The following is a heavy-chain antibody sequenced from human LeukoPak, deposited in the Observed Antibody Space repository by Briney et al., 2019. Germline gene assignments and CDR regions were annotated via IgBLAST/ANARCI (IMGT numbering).Heavy chain of an antibody. D-gene: IGHD1-1*01. J-gene: IGHJ1*01. Sequence: PGGSLRLPCAASGFTFDDYGMTWDRQVPGKGLEWIAEINWIGDTTRYGDSVKGRFTISRDNAKNSLDLQINSLRVEYTAFYYCATNPPGRTYLQDWGQGSLVTVSS. CDR2: INWIGDTT. CDR3: ATNPPGRTYLQD. CDR1: GFTFDDYG. V-gene: IGHV3-20*04.